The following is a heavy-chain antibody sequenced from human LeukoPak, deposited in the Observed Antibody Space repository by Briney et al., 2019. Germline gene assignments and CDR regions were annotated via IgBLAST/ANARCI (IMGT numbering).Heavy chain of an antibody. CDR2: INPSGGST. CDR3: ARGRYSSSPAHY. V-gene: IGHV1-46*01. D-gene: IGHD6-6*01. Sequence: MGIINPSGGSTSYAQKFQGRVTMTRDTSTSTVYMELSSLRSEDTAVYYCARGRYSSSPAHYWGQGTLVTVSS. J-gene: IGHJ4*02.